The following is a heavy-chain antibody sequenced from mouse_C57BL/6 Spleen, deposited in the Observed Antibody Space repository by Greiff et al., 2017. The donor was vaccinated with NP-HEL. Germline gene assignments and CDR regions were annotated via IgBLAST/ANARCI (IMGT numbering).Heavy chain of an antibody. V-gene: IGHV1-61*01. CDR3: ARALYDYDG. CDR1: GYTFTSYW. D-gene: IGHD2-4*01. CDR2: IYPSDSET. J-gene: IGHJ2*01. Sequence: QVQLQQPGAELVRPGSSVKLSCKASGYTFTSYWMDWVKQRPGQGLEWIGNIYPSDSETHYNQKFKDKATLTVDKSSSTAYMQLSSPTSEDSAVYYCARALYDYDGWGQGTTLTVSS.